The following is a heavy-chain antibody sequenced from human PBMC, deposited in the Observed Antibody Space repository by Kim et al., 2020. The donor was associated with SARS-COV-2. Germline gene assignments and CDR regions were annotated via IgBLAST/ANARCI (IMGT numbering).Heavy chain of an antibody. Sequence: SGKGRFTISRDNSKNTLYLQMNSLRAEDTAVYYCAKRDYYDSSGYSPLFDYWGQGTLVSVSS. J-gene: IGHJ4*02. D-gene: IGHD3-22*01. CDR3: AKRDYYDSSGYSPLFDY. V-gene: IGHV3-23*01.